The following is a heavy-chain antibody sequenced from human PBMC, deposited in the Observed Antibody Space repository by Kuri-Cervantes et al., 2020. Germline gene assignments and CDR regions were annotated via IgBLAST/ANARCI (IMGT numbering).Heavy chain of an antibody. D-gene: IGHD6-13*01. J-gene: IGHJ2*01. CDR2: ISYDGSNK. CDR1: GFTFSSYG. Sequence: GESLKISCAASGFTFSSYGMHWVRQAPGKGLEWVAVISYDGSNKYYADSVKGRFTISRDNSKNTLYLQMNSLRAEDTAVYYCAKYCRYSSSWYAAHNYWYFDLWGRSTLVTVSS. CDR3: AKYCRYSSSWYAAHNYWYFDL. V-gene: IGHV3-30*18.